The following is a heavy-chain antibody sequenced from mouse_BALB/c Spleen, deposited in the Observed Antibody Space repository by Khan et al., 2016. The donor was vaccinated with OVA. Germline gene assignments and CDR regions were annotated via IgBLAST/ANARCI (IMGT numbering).Heavy chain of an antibody. J-gene: IGHJ2*01. CDR2: IYPGSGNI. D-gene: IGHD4-1*02. CDR1: GYTFTDYY. CDR3: ARVDTTSLDC. V-gene: IGHV1-77*01. Sequence: QVQLQQSGTELARPGASVKLSCKASGYTFTDYYITWEKQRTGQGLEWIGEIYPGSGNIYYNENFKGKATLTADKSSSTAYIHLSSLTSEDSAVYFCARVDTTSLDCWGHGTTLTVSS.